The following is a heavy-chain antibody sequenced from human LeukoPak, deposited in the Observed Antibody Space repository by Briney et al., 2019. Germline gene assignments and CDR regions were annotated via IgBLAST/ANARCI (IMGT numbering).Heavy chain of an antibody. D-gene: IGHD6-19*01. J-gene: IGHJ6*03. Sequence: SETLSLTCAVYGGSFSGYYWSWIRQPPGKGLEWIGSIYYSGSTYYNPSLKSRVTISVDTSKNQFSLKLSSVTAADTAVYYCARVGWYYYYYYMDVWGKGTTVTVSS. V-gene: IGHV4-34*01. CDR2: IYYSGST. CDR3: ARVGWYYYYYYMDV. CDR1: GGSFSGYY.